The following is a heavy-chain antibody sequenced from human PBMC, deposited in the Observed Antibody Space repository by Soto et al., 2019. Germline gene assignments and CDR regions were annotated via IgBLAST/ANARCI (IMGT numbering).Heavy chain of an antibody. CDR3: ARGMGSRSQKRYDY. CDR1: GYTSTDCY. J-gene: IGHJ4*02. V-gene: IGHV1-2*02. D-gene: IGHD3-10*01. Sequence: GASVKVSCKASGYTSTDCYMHWVRQAPGQGLEWMGWIDPKSGGTNYAQKFQGRVTMTRDTSINTAFMDLSTLRADDTAVYYCARGMGSRSQKRYDYWGQGALVTVSS. CDR2: IDPKSGGT.